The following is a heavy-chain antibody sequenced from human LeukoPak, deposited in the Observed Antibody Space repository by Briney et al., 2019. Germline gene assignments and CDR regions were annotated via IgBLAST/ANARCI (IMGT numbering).Heavy chain of an antibody. CDR1: GFTFSSYS. J-gene: IGHJ4*02. Sequence: GGSLRLSCAASGFTFSSYSMNWVRQAPGKGLEWVSSISSSSSYIYYADSVKGQFTISRDNAKNSLYLQMNSLRAEDTAVYYCARGKTKGGVATINGDYWGQGTLVTVSS. CDR2: ISSSSSYI. V-gene: IGHV3-21*01. D-gene: IGHD5-12*01. CDR3: ARGKTKGGVATINGDY.